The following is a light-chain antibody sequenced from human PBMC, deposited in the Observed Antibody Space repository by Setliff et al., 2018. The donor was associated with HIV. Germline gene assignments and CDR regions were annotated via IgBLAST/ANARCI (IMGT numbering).Light chain of an antibody. CDR2: RNN. J-gene: IGLJ2*01. V-gene: IGLV1-47*01. CDR3: AAWDDSLSGHVV. Sequence: VLTQPPSASGTPGQRVTISCSGSSSNIGSNYVYWYQQLPGTAPKLLIYRNNQRPSGVPDRFSGSKSGTSASLAISGLRSEDEADYYCAAWDDSLSGHVVFGGGTKVTVL. CDR1: SSNIGSNY.